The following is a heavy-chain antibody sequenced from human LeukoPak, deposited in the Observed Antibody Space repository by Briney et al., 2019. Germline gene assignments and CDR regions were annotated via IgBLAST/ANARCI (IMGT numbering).Heavy chain of an antibody. CDR2: IYTSGST. V-gene: IGHV4-4*07. Sequence: SSETLSLTCTVSGGSISSYYWSWIRQPAGKGLEWIGRIYTSGSTNYNPSLKSRVTMSVDTSKNQFSLKLSSVTAADTAVYYCAGPKNSGSYSYWGQGTLVTVPS. J-gene: IGHJ4*02. CDR3: AGPKNSGSYSY. D-gene: IGHD1-26*01. CDR1: GGSISSYY.